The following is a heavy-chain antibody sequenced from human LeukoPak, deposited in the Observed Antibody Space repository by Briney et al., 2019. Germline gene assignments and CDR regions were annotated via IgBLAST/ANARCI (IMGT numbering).Heavy chain of an antibody. CDR3: ARGIVGATTFDY. CDR2: INHSGST. D-gene: IGHD1-26*01. Sequence: PSETLSLTCAVYGGSFSGYYWSWIRQPPGKGLEWIGEINHSGSTNYNPSLKSRVTISVDTSKNQFSLKLSSVTAADTAVCYCARGIVGATTFDYWGQGTLVTVSS. J-gene: IGHJ4*02. V-gene: IGHV4-34*01. CDR1: GGSFSGYY.